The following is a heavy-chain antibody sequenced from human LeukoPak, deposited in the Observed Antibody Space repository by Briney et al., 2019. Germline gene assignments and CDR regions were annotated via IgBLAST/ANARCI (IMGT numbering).Heavy chain of an antibody. CDR2: IYTSGSI. V-gene: IGHV4-4*07. CDR3: ARSRRDYYDSSGYSGDWFDP. D-gene: IGHD3-22*01. CDR1: GGSISSYY. Sequence: SETLSLTCTVSGGSISSYYWSWIRQSAGKGLEWIGRIYTSGSIYYNPSLKSRVTMSVDTSKNQFSLKLSSVTAADTAVYYCARSRRDYYDSSGYSGDWFDPWGQGTLVTVSS. J-gene: IGHJ5*02.